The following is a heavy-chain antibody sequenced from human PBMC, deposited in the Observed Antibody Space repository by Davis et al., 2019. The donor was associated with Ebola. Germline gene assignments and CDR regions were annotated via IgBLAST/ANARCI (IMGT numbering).Heavy chain of an antibody. J-gene: IGHJ5*02. Sequence: ASVQVSCKASGYTFTSYDINWVRQATGQGLEWMGWMNPNSGNTGYAQKFQGRVTMTRNTSISTAYMELSSLRSEDTAVYYCARADIPYCSGGSCYNWFDPWGQGTLVTVSS. D-gene: IGHD2-15*01. CDR3: ARADIPYCSGGSCYNWFDP. V-gene: IGHV1-8*01. CDR2: MNPNSGNT. CDR1: GYTFTSYD.